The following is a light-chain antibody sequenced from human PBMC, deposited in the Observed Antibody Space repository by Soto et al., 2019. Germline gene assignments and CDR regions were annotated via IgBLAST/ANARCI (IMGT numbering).Light chain of an antibody. V-gene: IGKV1-5*03. CDR1: QSISIW. CDR2: NAS. Sequence: DIQMTQSPSTLSASVGDRVTITCRASQSISIWLAWYQQKPGKAPKFLIHNASSLESGVPSRFSGNGSGTEFTLTISSLQTDDFATYFCQQYNSPPWTFGQGTKVELK. CDR3: QQYNSPPWT. J-gene: IGKJ1*01.